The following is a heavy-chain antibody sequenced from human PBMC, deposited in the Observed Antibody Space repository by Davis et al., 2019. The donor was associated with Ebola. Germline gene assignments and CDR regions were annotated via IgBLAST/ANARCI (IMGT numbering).Heavy chain of an antibody. Sequence: GESLKISCAASGFTFSSYSMNWVRQAPGKGLEWVAVISYDGSNKYYADSAKGRFTISRDNAKNSLYLQMNSLRDEDTAVYYCARSGYSYGYATTQGDYWGQGTLVTVSS. CDR1: GFTFSSYS. CDR2: ISYDGSNK. CDR3: ARSGYSYGYATTQGDY. J-gene: IGHJ4*02. V-gene: IGHV3-30*03. D-gene: IGHD5-18*01.